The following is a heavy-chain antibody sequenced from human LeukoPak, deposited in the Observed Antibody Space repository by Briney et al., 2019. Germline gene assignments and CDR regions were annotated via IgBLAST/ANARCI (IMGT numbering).Heavy chain of an antibody. D-gene: IGHD6-19*01. J-gene: IGHJ6*03. CDR3: TTDYSSGWYYYYMDV. CDR2: IKQDGSEK. CDR1: GFTFSSYW. Sequence: GGSLRLSCAASGFTFSSYWMSWVRQAPGKGLEWVANIKQDGSEKYYVDSVKGRFTISRDNAENSLYLQMNSLKTEDTAVHYCTTDYSSGWYYYYMDVWGKGTTVTVSS. V-gene: IGHV3-7*03.